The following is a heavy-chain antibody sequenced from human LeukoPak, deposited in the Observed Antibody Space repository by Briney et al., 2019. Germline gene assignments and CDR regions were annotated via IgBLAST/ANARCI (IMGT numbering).Heavy chain of an antibody. J-gene: IGHJ3*02. CDR3: AKAYSSGWYPPSAFDI. CDR1: GFTFSSYA. CDR2: ISGSGGST. D-gene: IGHD6-19*01. V-gene: IGHV3-23*01. Sequence: GGSLRLSCAASGFTFSSYAMSWVRQAPGKGLEWVSAISGSGGSTYYADSVKGRFTISRDNSKNTLYLQMNSLRAEDTAVYYCAKAYSSGWYPPSAFDIWGQGTMVTVSP.